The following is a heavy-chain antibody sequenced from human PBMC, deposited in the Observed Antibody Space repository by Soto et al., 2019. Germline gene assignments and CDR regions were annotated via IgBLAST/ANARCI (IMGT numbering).Heavy chain of an antibody. V-gene: IGHV1-8*01. CDR3: TRATGGDYIDY. CDR1: GCTFTSDD. CDR2: MNPNSGNT. J-gene: IGHJ4*02. Sequence: QVQLVQSRTEVKKPGASVKVSCKASGCTFTSDDINWVRQATGQGLDWMGWMNPNSGNTGYAQKFQGRVTMTRDTSISTAYMELSSLRSDDTAVYYCTRATGGDYIDYWGQGTLVTVSS. D-gene: IGHD2-8*02.